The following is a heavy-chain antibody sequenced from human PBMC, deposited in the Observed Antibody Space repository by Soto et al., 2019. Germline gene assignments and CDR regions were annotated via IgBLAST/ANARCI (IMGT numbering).Heavy chain of an antibody. CDR2: IYYSGST. CDR1: GGSISSSSYY. Sequence: QLQLQESGPGLVKPSETLSLTCTVSGGSISSSSYYWGWIRQPPGKGLEWIGSIYYSGSTYYNPSLKSRVTISVDTSKNQFSLKLSSVTAADTAVYYCARHVGNFGVVFFGYSTQNWFDPWGQGTLVTVSS. J-gene: IGHJ5*02. D-gene: IGHD3-3*01. V-gene: IGHV4-39*01. CDR3: ARHVGNFGVVFFGYSTQNWFDP.